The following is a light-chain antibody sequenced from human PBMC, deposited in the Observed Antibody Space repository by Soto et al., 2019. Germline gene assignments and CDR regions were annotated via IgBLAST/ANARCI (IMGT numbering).Light chain of an antibody. V-gene: IGLV2-14*03. Sequence: QAVLTQPASVSGCPGQSITIFCTGNSSDVGGYNYVSWYQQHPGSAPKLMIYDVSSRPSGVSNRFSGSKSGNTASLTISGLQAEDEADYYCSSYTSSFKLHVSGSGTKVTVL. CDR3: SSYTSSFKLHV. J-gene: IGLJ1*01. CDR1: SSDVGGYNY. CDR2: DVS.